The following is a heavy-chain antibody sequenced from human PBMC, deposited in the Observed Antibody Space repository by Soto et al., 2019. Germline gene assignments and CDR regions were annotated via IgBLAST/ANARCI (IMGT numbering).Heavy chain of an antibody. J-gene: IGHJ6*02. CDR3: ARGVLAVAATRYYYYGMDV. CDR2: INHSGST. Sequence: SETLSLTCAVYGGSFSGYYWSWIRQPPGKGLEWIGEINHSGSTNYNPSLKSRVTISVDTSKNQFSLKLSSVTAADTAVYYCARGVLAVAATRYYYYGMDVWGQGTTVTAP. V-gene: IGHV4-34*01. D-gene: IGHD6-19*01. CDR1: GGSFSGYY.